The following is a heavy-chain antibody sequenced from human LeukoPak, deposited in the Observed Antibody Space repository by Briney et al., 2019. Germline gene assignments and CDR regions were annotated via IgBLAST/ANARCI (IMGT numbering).Heavy chain of an antibody. CDR3: VRGGPENLNCRYYADY. CDR1: GGSITSYF. CDR2: VHHSGAT. Sequence: SETLSLTCTVSGGSITSYFWSWIRQSPGNGLEWIGYVHHSGATNYNPSLNSRVTMSADTSKNEFYLKLTSVTAADTAIYYCVRGGPENLNCRYYADYWGPGTLVTVSS. V-gene: IGHV4-59*01. D-gene: IGHD2-21*01. J-gene: IGHJ4*02.